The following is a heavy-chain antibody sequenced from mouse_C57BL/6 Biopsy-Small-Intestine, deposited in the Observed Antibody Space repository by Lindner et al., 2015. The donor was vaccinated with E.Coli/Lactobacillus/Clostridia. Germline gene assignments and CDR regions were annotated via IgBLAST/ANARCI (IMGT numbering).Heavy chain of an antibody. Sequence: VQLQESGPELVKPGASVKTSCKASGYILTDYYINYLRQRPGQGLEWIGAIYPGNSDTSYNQKFKGKAKLTAVTSASTAYMELSSLTNEDSAVYYCTGRTYYSYDGAMDYWGQGTSVTVSS. D-gene: IGHD2-12*01. J-gene: IGHJ4*01. CDR3: TGRTYYSYDGAMDY. CDR1: GYILTDYY. CDR2: IYPGNSDT. V-gene: IGHV1-5*01.